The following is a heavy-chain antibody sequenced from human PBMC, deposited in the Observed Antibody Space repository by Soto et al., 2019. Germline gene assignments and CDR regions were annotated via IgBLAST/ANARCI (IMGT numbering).Heavy chain of an antibody. Sequence: QITLEESGPTLVKPTQTLTLTCTFSGFSLSTSGAGVGWIRQPAGKALEWLALISWKDNKRYNPGLKSRLSITMDTSKCQVVLTMTNVDPVDTATYFCAHRYGGNFYRWYFDFWGQGTLVTVSS. V-gene: IGHV2-5*01. D-gene: IGHD4-17*01. CDR2: ISWKDNK. J-gene: IGHJ4*02. CDR1: GFSLSTSGAG. CDR3: AHRYGGNFYRWYFDF.